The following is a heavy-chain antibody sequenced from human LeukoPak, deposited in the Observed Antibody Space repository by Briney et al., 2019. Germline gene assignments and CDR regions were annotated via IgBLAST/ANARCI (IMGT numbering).Heavy chain of an antibody. CDR3: ARVEYYYGSGSGYHYYYYMDV. D-gene: IGHD3-10*01. V-gene: IGHV1-69*05. Sequence: GASVKVSCKASGYTFTGYYMHWVRQAPGQGLEWMGWINPIFGTANYAQKFQGRVTITTDESTSTAYMELSSLRSEDTAVYYCARVEYYYGSGSGYHYYYYMDVWGKGTTVTVSS. J-gene: IGHJ6*03. CDR1: GYTFTGYY. CDR2: INPIFGTA.